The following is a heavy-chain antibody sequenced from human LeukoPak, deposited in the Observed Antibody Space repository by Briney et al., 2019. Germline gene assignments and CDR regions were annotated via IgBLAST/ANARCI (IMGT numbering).Heavy chain of an antibody. Sequence: GGSLRLSCAASGFTFSSYEMNWVRQAPGKGLEWVSYISSSGSTIYYADSVKGRFTISRGNAKNSLYLQMNSLRAEDTAVYYCARDAPKLYCSGGSCAEDYWGQGTLVTVSS. CDR2: ISSSGSTI. CDR1: GFTFSSYE. D-gene: IGHD2-15*01. V-gene: IGHV3-48*03. CDR3: ARDAPKLYCSGGSCAEDY. J-gene: IGHJ4*02.